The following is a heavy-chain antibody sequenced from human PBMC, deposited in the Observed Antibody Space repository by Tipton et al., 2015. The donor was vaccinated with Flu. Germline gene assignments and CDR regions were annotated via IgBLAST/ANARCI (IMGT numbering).Heavy chain of an antibody. CDR3: ARGPGYSSYYYGLDV. CDR2: IYTSGTT. J-gene: IGHJ6*02. V-gene: IGHV4-61*02. D-gene: IGHD2-15*01. CDR1: GGSISSGSYY. Sequence: SLTCTVSGGSISSGSYYWSWIRQPAGKGLEWIRRIYTSGTTNYNPSLKSRVSISVDTSKNQFSLKLSSVTAADTAVYYCARGPGYSSYYYGLDVWGQGTTVTVSS.